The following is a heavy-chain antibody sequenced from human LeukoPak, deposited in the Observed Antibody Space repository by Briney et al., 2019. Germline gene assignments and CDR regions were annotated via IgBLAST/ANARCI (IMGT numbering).Heavy chain of an antibody. CDR3: TRDGGSFCDFDY. J-gene: IGHJ4*02. D-gene: IGHD1-26*01. Sequence: PGGCLRLSCVASGCSFRNYAIHWVRQAPGKGLEYVSVINTDGRITYYADSVKGRFTISRDNSKNTVYLQMGSLRGEDMAVYYCTRDGGSFCDFDYWGQGALVTVSS. CDR2: INTDGRIT. CDR1: GCSFRNYA. V-gene: IGHV3-64*02.